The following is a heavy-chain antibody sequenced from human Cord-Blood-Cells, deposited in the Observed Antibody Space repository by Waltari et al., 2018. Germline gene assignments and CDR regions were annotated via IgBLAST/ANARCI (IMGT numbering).Heavy chain of an antibody. CDR1: GYPFTGYY. D-gene: IGHD3-3*01. V-gene: IGHV1-2*02. J-gene: IGHJ4*02. Sequence: QVQLVQSGAEVKKPGASVKVSCKASGYPFTGYYMHWVRQAPGQGLEWMGWINPNSGGTNYAQKFQGRVTMTRDTSISTAYMELSRLRSDDTAVYYCARGGDTIFGVVIIPHFDYWGQGTLVTVSS. CDR3: ARGGDTIFGVVIIPHFDY. CDR2: INPNSGGT.